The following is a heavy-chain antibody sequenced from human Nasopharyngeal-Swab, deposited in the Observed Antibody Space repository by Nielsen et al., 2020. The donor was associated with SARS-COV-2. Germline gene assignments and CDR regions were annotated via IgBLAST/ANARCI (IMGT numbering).Heavy chain of an antibody. V-gene: IGHV4-39*01. CDR1: GASIAYSTFY. D-gene: IGHD6-13*01. J-gene: IGHJ4*02. CDR2: IYYNGNT. Sequence: SETLSLTCTVSGASIAYSTFYWGWIRQPPGKGLEWIGNIYYNGNTYQHPSLKSRLTISVDKSKNQFSLQLSSVTAADTAVYYCVRSSSWYYFDYWAQGTQVTVSS. CDR3: VRSSSWYYFDY.